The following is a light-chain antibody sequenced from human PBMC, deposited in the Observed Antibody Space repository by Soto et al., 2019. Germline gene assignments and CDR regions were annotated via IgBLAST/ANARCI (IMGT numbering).Light chain of an antibody. J-gene: IGLJ3*02. Sequence: QAVVTQPPSVSGAPGQRVTISCTGSSSNIGAGYDVHWYQQLPGTAPKLLIYGNSNRPSGVPDRFSGSKSGTSASLAITGLLAEDDADYYCQSYDSSLSALVFGGGTQLTVL. V-gene: IGLV1-40*01. CDR3: QSYDSSLSALV. CDR2: GNS. CDR1: SSNIGAGYD.